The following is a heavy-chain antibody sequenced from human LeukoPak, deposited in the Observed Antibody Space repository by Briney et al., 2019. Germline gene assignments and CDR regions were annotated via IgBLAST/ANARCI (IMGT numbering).Heavy chain of an antibody. CDR2: VYYRGST. Sequence: SETLSLTCTVSGGSISSSSYYWGWIRQPPGKGLEWIGSVYYRGSTYHNPSLKSRVTISVDTSKNQFSLKLSSVTAADTAVYYCARPLMVRGVIRFDYWGQGTLVTVSS. CDR3: ARPLMVRGVIRFDY. D-gene: IGHD3-10*01. CDR1: GGSISSSSYY. J-gene: IGHJ4*02. V-gene: IGHV4-39*01.